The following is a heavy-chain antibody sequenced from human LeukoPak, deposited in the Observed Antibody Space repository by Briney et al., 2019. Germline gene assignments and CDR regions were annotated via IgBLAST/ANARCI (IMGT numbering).Heavy chain of an antibody. D-gene: IGHD6-13*01. Sequence: GGSLRLSCAASGFTVSSNYMSWVRQAPGKGLEWVAVISYDGSNKYYADSVKGRFTISRDNSKNTLYLQMNSLRAEDTAVYYCAKDAGYSSSWPLDYWGQGTLVTVSS. V-gene: IGHV3-30*18. J-gene: IGHJ4*02. CDR1: GFTVSSNY. CDR2: ISYDGSNK. CDR3: AKDAGYSSSWPLDY.